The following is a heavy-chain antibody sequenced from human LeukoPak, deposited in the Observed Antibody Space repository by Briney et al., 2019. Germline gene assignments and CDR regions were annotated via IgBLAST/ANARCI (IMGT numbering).Heavy chain of an antibody. CDR2: IYYSGST. CDR1: GGSISSSSYY. V-gene: IGHV4-39*07. J-gene: IGHJ4*02. D-gene: IGHD3-10*01. Sequence: SETLSLTCTVSGGSISSSSYYWGWIRQPPGKGLEWIGSIYYSGSTNYNPSLKSRVTISVDTSKNQFSLKLSSVTAADTAVYYCARWDSYGSGSFFDYWGQGTLVTVSS. CDR3: ARWDSYGSGSFFDY.